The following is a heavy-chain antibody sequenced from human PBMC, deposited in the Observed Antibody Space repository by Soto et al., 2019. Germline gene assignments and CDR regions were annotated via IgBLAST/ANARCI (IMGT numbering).Heavy chain of an antibody. Sequence: GASVKVSCKASGYTFTSYGISWVRQAPGQGLEWMGWISAYNGNTNYAQKLQGRVTMTTDTSTSTAYMEMRSLRSDDTAVYYCARVGGLKDSSGLDYWGQGTLVTVSS. V-gene: IGHV1-18*01. D-gene: IGHD6-19*01. CDR1: GYTFTSYG. CDR2: ISAYNGNT. J-gene: IGHJ4*02. CDR3: ARVGGLKDSSGLDY.